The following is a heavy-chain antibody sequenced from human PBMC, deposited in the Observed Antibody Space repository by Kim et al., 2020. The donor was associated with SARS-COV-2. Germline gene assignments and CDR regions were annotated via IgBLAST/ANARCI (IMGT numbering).Heavy chain of an antibody. V-gene: IGHV4-34*01. CDR3: ARGTSSGWKHNWFDP. CDR1: GGSFSGYY. CDR2: INHSGST. D-gene: IGHD6-19*01. Sequence: SETLSLTCAVYGGSFSGYYWSWIRQPPGKGLEWIGEINHSGSTNYNPSLKSRVTISVDTSKNQFSLKLSSVTAADTAVYYCARGTSSGWKHNWFDPWGQGTLVTVSS. J-gene: IGHJ5*02.